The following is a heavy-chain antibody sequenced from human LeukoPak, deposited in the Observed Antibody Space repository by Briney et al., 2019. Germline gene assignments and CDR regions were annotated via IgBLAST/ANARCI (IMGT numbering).Heavy chain of an antibody. CDR2: IKKDGSEK. Sequence: GGSLRLSCAASGFTFSNYGIHWVRQAPGKGLEWVANIKKDGSEKYYADSVKGRFTISRDNAKNSLYLQMNSLRAEDRAVYYCAGGRYGVTWGQGTLVSVSS. CDR3: AGGRYGVT. CDR1: GFTFSNYG. D-gene: IGHD4/OR15-4a*01. V-gene: IGHV3-7*02. J-gene: IGHJ4*03.